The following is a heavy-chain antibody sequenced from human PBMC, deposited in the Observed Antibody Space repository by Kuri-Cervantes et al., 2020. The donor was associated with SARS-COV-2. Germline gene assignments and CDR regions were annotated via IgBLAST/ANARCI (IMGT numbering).Heavy chain of an antibody. CDR2: INPNSGGT. V-gene: IGHV1-2*04. J-gene: IGHJ4*02. CDR1: GYTFTGYY. D-gene: IGHD3-10*01. Sequence: ASVKVSCKASGYTFTGYYMHWVRQAPGQGLEWMGWINPNSGGTNYAQKFQDWVAMTRDTSLSTAYMELSRLRSDDTAVYYCAGGEGVRGLMVLFQWRGAGPLDFWGQGTLVTVSS. CDR3: AGGEGVRGLMVLFQWRGAGPLDF.